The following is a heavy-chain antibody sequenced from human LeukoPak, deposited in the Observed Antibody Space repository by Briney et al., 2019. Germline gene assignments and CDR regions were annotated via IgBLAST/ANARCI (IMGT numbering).Heavy chain of an antibody. V-gene: IGHV3-23*01. D-gene: IGHD3-10*01. CDR3: ANGRTMTRGEAFDY. J-gene: IGHJ4*02. Sequence: PGGSLRLSCAASGFTFSSYAMSWVRQAPGKGREWVSAISGSGGGTYYADSVKGRFTISRDNSKNTVYLQMNSLRAEDTAVSYCANGRTMTRGEAFDYWGQGTLVTVSS. CDR2: ISGSGGGT. CDR1: GFTFSSYA.